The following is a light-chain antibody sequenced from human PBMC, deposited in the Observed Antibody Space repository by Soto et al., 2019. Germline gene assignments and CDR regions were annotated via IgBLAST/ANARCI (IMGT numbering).Light chain of an antibody. V-gene: IGKV1-5*01. CDR3: QQYYSYPYT. Sequence: DIQMTQSPSTLSASLGDRVTITWRASQSISSWLAWYQHKTVKAPKLLIYDASSLESGVPSRFSGSGYGTDFNLTISCLQSEDFATYYCQQYYSYPYTFGQGTRLEIK. J-gene: IGKJ5*01. CDR2: DAS. CDR1: QSISSW.